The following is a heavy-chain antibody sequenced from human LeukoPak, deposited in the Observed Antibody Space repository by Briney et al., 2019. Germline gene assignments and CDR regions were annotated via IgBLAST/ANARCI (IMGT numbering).Heavy chain of an antibody. D-gene: IGHD3-16*02. CDR3: ARDDDVWGSCRN. CDR1: GFSFSSYW. Sequence: GGSLRLSCAASGFSFSSYWMSWVRQAPGKGLEWLANIKQDGSEKYYVDSVKGRFTISRDNAKSSLYLQMNSLRVEDTAVYYCARDDDVWGSCRNWGQGTLVTVSS. CDR2: IKQDGSEK. J-gene: IGHJ4*02. V-gene: IGHV3-7*01.